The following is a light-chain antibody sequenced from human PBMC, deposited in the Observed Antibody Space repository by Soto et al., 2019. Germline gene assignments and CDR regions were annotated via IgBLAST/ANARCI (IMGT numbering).Light chain of an antibody. CDR2: KAS. CDR1: QSISSW. Sequence: DIQMTQSPSTLSASLGDRVTITCRASQSISSWLAWYQQKPGKAPKLLIYKASTLESGVPSRFSGSESGTEFTLTISSLQPDDFATYYCQQYYSYSTWTFGQGTKVEIK. J-gene: IGKJ1*01. CDR3: QQYYSYSTWT. V-gene: IGKV1-5*03.